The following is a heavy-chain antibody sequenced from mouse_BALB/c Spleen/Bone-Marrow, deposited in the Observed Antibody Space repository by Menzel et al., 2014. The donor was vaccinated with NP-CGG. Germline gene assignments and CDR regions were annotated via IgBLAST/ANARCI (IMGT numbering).Heavy chain of an antibody. CDR1: GFNIKDTY. V-gene: IGHV14-3*02. CDR2: IDPANGNT. CDR3: ARWEYYAMDY. D-gene: IGHD4-1*01. Sequence: EVQLQQSGAELVKPGASVKLSCAASGFNIKDTYMHWVKQRPEQGLEWIGRIDPANGNTKYDPKFQGKATITADTSSNTAYLQLSSLTSEDTAVYYCARWEYYAMDYWGQGTSVTASS. J-gene: IGHJ4*01.